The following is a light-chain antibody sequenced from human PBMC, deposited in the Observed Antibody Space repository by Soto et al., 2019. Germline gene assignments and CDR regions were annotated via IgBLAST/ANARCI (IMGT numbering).Light chain of an antibody. CDR2: KIS. Sequence: DIVMTQTPLSSPVTLGQPASISCRSSQSLVHSDGNTYLSWLQQRPGQPPRLPIHKISNRFSGAPDGFDGSGGWKDFTPTISSVDGEDVGVYYCNQATQSVTCGQGTNVEIK. CDR3: NQATQSVT. CDR1: QSLVHSDGNTY. J-gene: IGKJ1*01. V-gene: IGKV2-24*01.